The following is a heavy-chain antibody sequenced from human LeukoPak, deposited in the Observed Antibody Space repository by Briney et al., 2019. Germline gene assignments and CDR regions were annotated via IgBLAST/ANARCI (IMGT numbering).Heavy chain of an antibody. CDR3: ATERTGYSSSSFDY. CDR1: GFTFSSYA. CDR2: ISGSGGST. J-gene: IGHJ4*02. V-gene: IGHV3-23*01. Sequence: GGSLRLPCAASGFTFSSYAMSWVRQAPGKGLEWVSAISGSGGSTYYADSVKGRFTISRDNPKNTLYLQMNSLRAEDTAVYYCATERTGYSSSSFDYWGQGTLVTVPS. D-gene: IGHD6-13*01.